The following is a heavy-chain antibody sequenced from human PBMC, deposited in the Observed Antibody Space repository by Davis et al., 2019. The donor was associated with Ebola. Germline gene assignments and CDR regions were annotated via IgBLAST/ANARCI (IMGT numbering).Heavy chain of an antibody. D-gene: IGHD1-26*01. CDR1: SGSISRSSYY. CDR3: ARVIVGTAWFDP. Sequence: SDTLSLTCTVSSGSISRSSYYWGWIRHPPGKGLDCIRIIYYSGSTYYNPSLKSRVTISVDTSKNQFSLKLSSVTAADTAVYYCARVIVGTAWFDPWGQGTLVTVSS. V-gene: IGHV4-39*01. J-gene: IGHJ5*02. CDR2: IYYSGST.